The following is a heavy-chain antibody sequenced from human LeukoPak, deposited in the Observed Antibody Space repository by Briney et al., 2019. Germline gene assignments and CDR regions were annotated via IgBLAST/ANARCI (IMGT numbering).Heavy chain of an antibody. D-gene: IGHD6-19*01. V-gene: IGHV3-11*01. J-gene: IGHJ3*02. Sequence: GGSLRLSCAASGFTFSDYYMSWIRQAPGKGLEWVSYISSSGSTIYYADSVKGRFTISRDNAKNSLCLQMNSLRAEDTAVYYCAKVRDTRDWYKDAFDIWGQGTRVTVSS. CDR3: AKVRDTRDWYKDAFDI. CDR1: GFTFSDYY. CDR2: ISSSGSTI.